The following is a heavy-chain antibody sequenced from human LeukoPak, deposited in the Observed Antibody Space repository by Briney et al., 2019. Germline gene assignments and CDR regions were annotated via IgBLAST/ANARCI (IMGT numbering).Heavy chain of an antibody. J-gene: IGHJ4*02. V-gene: IGHV1-69*13. CDR2: IIPIFGTA. D-gene: IGHD4-11*01. CDR3: ARSVAVTIVGFDY. CDR1: GGTFSSYA. Sequence: SVKVSCKASGGTFSSYAISWVRQAPGQGLEWMGGIIPIFGTANYAQKFQGRVTITADEPTSTAYMELGSLRSEDTAVYYCARSVAVTIVGFDYWGQGTLVTVSS.